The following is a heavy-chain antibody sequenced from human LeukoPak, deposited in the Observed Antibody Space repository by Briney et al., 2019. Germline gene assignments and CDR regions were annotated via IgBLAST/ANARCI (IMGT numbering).Heavy chain of an antibody. CDR2: INPSGGST. V-gene: IGHV1-46*01. J-gene: IGHJ4*02. D-gene: IGHD3-16*02. CDR1: GYTFTSYY. CDR3: ARDSSITFGGVIVLRYYFDY. Sequence: ASVKASCKASGYTFTSYYMHWVRQAPGQGLEWMGIINPSGGSTSYTQKFQGRVTMTRDTSTSTVYMELSSLRSEDTAVYYCARDSSITFGGVIVLRYYFDYWGQGTLVTVSS.